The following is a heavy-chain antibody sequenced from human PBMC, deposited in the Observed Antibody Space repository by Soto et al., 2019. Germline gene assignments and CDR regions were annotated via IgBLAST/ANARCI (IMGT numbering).Heavy chain of an antibody. V-gene: IGHV3-21*01. CDR1: GFTFSSYS. Sequence: PGGSLRLSCAASGFTFSSYSMNWVRQAPGKGLEWVSSISSSSSYIYYADSVKGRFTISRDNAKNSLYLQMNSLRAEDTAVYYCARDKAYSSSQATSGGYYGMDVWGQGTTVTVA. CDR2: ISSSSSYI. CDR3: ARDKAYSSSQATSGGYYGMDV. J-gene: IGHJ6*02. D-gene: IGHD6-13*01.